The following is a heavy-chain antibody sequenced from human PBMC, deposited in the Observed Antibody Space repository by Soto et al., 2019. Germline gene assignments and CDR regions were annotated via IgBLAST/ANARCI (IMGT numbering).Heavy chain of an antibody. CDR2: VSFDGSNK. V-gene: IGHV3-30-3*01. Sequence: QVQLVESGGGVVQPGRSLRLSCAASGFTFSTHAMHWVRQALGKGLECVAIVSFDGSNKYYADSVKGRFTISRDNSKNHLYLQMSGLTPEDTAGYYCAIDQTGITTSGGGRIDHWGQGTLVTVSS. CDR3: AIDQTGITTSGGGRIDH. CDR1: GFTFSTHA. D-gene: IGHD1-20*01. J-gene: IGHJ4*02.